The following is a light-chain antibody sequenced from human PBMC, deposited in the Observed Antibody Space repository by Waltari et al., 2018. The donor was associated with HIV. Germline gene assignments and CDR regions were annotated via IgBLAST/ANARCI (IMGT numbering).Light chain of an antibody. CDR2: EVT. J-gene: IGLJ2*01. Sequence: QSALTQPPSASGSPGQSLTISCTGTSSDVGGCHYVSWYQPHPGKAPKLMIYEVTKRPSGVPDRFSGSKSGNTASLTVSGLQAEDEAEYYCSSYVGSSNVVFGGGTKLTVL. CDR3: SSYVGSSNVV. CDR1: SSDVGGCHY. V-gene: IGLV2-8*01.